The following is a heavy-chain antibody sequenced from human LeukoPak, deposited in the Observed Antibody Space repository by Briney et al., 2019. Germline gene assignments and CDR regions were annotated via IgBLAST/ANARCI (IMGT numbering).Heavy chain of an antibody. V-gene: IGHV6-1*01. CDR1: GDSVSSNIAA. CDR3: ARLKVVTAMVGFDY. Sequence: SQTPALTFAIPGDSVSSNIAALNWISQSPSRGLEWLGRTYCRSKSYNDYAVSVKSRITITPDTSNNQFSLQLNSVPPEDTAVYYCARLKVVTAMVGFDYWGQGTLVTVSS. CDR2: TYCRSKSYN. D-gene: IGHD5-18*01. J-gene: IGHJ4*02.